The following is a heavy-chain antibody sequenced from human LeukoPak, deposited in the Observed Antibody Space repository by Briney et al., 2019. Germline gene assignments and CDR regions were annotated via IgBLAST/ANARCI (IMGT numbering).Heavy chain of an antibody. V-gene: IGHV1-2*02. Sequence: ASVKVSCKASGYTFTGYYMHWVRQAPGQGLEWMGWINPNSGGTNYAQKFQGRVTMTRDTSISTAYMELSRLRSDDTAVYYCARVAVSSSSWYYYYYYMDVWGKGTTATISS. J-gene: IGHJ6*03. D-gene: IGHD6-13*01. CDR2: INPNSGGT. CDR3: ARVAVSSSSWYYYYYYMDV. CDR1: GYTFTGYY.